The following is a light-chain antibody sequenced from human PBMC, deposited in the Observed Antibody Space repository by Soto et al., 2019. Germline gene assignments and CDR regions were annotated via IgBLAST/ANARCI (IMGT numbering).Light chain of an antibody. Sequence: QSALTQPASVSGSPGQSITISFTGTSSDVGGYNYVSWYQQHPGKAPKLIIYEVSNRPSGVSNRFSGSKSGNTASLTIAGLQAEDEADYYCNSYTSKSTGVFGPGTKVTV. J-gene: IGLJ1*01. CDR1: SSDVGGYNY. CDR2: EVS. CDR3: NSYTSKSTGV. V-gene: IGLV2-14*01.